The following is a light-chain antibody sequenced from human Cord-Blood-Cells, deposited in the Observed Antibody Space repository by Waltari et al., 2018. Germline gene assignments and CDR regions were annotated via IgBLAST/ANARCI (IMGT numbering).Light chain of an antibody. CDR2: GNS. CDR3: QSYDSSLSGYV. V-gene: IGLV1-40*01. Sequence: QSVLTQPPSVSGAPGQRVTISCPGSSSHIGAGYDVHWYQHLPGTAPNLLIYGNSNRPSGVPDRFSGSKSGTSASLAITGLQAEDEADYYCQSYDSSLSGYVFGTGTKVTVL. J-gene: IGLJ1*01. CDR1: SSHIGAGYD.